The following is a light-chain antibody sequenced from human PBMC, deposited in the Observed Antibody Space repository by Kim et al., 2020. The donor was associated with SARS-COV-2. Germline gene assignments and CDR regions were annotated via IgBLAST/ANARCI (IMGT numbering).Light chain of an antibody. J-gene: IGLJ2*01. V-gene: IGLV3-25*03. CDR1: ALPKQY. Sequence: SYELTQPPSVSVSPGQTARITCSGDALPKQYAYWYQKKPGQAPVLVIYTDSERHSGIPERFSGSSSGTTVTLTISGVQAEDEADYYCQSADSSGTYVVFG. CDR3: QSADSSGTYVV. CDR2: TDS.